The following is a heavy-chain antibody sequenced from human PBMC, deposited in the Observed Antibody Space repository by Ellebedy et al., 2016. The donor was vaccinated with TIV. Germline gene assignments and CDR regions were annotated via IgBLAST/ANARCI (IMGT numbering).Heavy chain of an antibody. CDR2: ITSDGSTT. CDR3: GREKYGGADY. Sequence: GESLKISCEASGFTFSIYWMNWVRQVPGKGLVWVALITSDGSTTNYADSVKGRFTISRDNSKNTVHLQMNNLRAEDTAIYYCGREKYGGADYWGPGTLVSVSS. V-gene: IGHV3-74*01. J-gene: IGHJ4*02. CDR1: GFTFSIYW. D-gene: IGHD2-8*01.